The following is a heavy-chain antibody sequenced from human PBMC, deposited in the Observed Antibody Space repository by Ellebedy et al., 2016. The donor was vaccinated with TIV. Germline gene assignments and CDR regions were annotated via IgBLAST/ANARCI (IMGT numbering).Heavy chain of an antibody. D-gene: IGHD2-15*01. CDR1: GYTFTSYG. J-gene: IGHJ4*02. CDR3: ARDRLSILSGGSPDY. V-gene: IGHV1-18*01. Sequence: ASVQVSCKASGYTFTSYGISWVRQAPGQGLECMGWISAYNGNTNYAQKLQGRVTMTTDTSTNTAYMELRSLRSDDTAVYYCARDRLSILSGGSPDYWGQGTLVTVSS. CDR2: ISAYNGNT.